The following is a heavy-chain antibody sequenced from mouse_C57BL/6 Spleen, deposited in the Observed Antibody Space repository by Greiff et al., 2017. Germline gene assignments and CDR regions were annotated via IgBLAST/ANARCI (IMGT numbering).Heavy chain of an antibody. D-gene: IGHD1-2*01. J-gene: IGHJ3*01. CDR2: IYPGDGDT. V-gene: IGHV1-82*01. CDR1: GYAFSSSW. CDR3: APGLFAY. Sequence: QVQLKQSGPELVKPGASVKISCKASGYAFSSSWMNWVKQRPGKGLEWIGRIYPGDGDTNYNGKFKGKATLTADKSSSTAYMQLSILTSEDSAVYFCAPGLFAYWGQGTLVTVSA.